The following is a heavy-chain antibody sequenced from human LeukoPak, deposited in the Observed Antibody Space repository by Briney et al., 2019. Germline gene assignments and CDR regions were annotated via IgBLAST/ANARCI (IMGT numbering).Heavy chain of an antibody. CDR3: ARALGFWSGYLYYFDY. CDR2: INSDGSST. J-gene: IGHJ4*02. V-gene: IGHV3-74*01. CDR1: GFTFSSYW. D-gene: IGHD3-3*01. Sequence: PRGSLRLSCAASGFTFSSYWMHWVRQAPGKGLVWVSRINSDGSSTSYADSVKGRFTISRDNAKNTLYLQMNSLRAEDTAVYYCARALGFWSGYLYYFDYWGQGTLVTVSS.